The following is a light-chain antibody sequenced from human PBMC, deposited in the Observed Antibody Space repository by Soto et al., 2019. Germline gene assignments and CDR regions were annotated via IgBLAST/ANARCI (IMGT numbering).Light chain of an antibody. Sequence: QSVLTQPPSVSGAPGQRVTISCTGSNSNIGAGYDVHWYQQFPGTAPKLLIYGNINRPSGVPDRFSGSKSGNTASLTISGLQAEDEADYYCISYTGSSTSYVFGSGTKLTVL. CDR1: NSNIGAGYD. CDR2: GNI. J-gene: IGLJ1*01. CDR3: ISYTGSSTSYV. V-gene: IGLV1-40*01.